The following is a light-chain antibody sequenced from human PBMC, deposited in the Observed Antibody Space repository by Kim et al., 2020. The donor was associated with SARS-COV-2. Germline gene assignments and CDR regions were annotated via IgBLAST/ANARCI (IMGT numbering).Light chain of an antibody. V-gene: IGLV3-9*01. CDR1: NIGSKN. CDR3: QVWDSSTGVV. Sequence: SYELTQPLSVSVALGQTARITCGGNNIGSKNVHWYQQKPGQAPVLVIYRDSNRPSGIPERFSGSNSGNTATLTISRAQAGVEADYYCQVWDSSTGVVFGGGTQLTVL. CDR2: RDS. J-gene: IGLJ2*01.